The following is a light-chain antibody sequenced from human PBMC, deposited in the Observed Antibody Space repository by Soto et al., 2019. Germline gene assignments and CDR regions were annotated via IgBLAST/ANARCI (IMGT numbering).Light chain of an antibody. CDR3: QQYGNSPLT. CDR2: GAS. J-gene: IGKJ4*01. V-gene: IGKV3-20*01. CDR1: QSVSSSY. Sequence: EIVLTQSPGTLSLSPGERATLSCRASQSVSSSYLAWYQQRPGRAPRLLIYGASNRATGIPDRFSGSGSGTVFTLTISRLEPEDFAVYFCQQYGNSPLTFGGGTKVDIK.